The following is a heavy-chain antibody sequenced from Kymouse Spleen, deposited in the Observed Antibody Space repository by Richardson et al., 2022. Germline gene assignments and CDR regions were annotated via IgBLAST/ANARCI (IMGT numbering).Heavy chain of an antibody. J-gene: IGHJ6*02. CDR1: GFTFSSYG. Sequence: QVQLVESGGGVVQPGRSLRLSCAASGFTFSSYGMHWVRQAPGKGLEWVAVISYDGSNKYYADSVKGRFTISRDNSKNTLYLQMNSLRAEDTAVYYCAKERNWNYEAYYYGMDVWGQGTTVTVSS. V-gene: IGHV3-30*18. CDR3: AKERNWNYEAYYYGMDV. D-gene: IGHD1-7*01. CDR2: ISYDGSNK.